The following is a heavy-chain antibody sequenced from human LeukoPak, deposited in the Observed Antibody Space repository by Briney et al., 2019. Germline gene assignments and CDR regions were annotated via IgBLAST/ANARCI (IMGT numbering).Heavy chain of an antibody. CDR2: INPNSGGT. J-gene: IGHJ4*02. Sequence: ASVKVSCKASGYTFTGYYMHWVRQAPGQGLEWMGWINPNSGGTNYAQKFQGRVTMTRDTSISTAYMELSRLRSDDTVVYYCARVPRGYSYGLDYWGQGTLVTVSS. D-gene: IGHD5-18*01. V-gene: IGHV1-2*02. CDR1: GYTFTGYY. CDR3: ARVPRGYSYGLDY.